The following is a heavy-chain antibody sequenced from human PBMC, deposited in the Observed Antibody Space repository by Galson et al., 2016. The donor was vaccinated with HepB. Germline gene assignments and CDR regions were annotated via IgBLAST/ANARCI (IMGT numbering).Heavy chain of an antibody. CDR2: TRNKTKSYTT. Sequence: SLRLSCAASGFTFGDHYMDWVRQAPGKGLEWVGRTRNKTKSYTTEYAASVEGRFTISRDDSKNSLYLQMDSLKTEDTAMYFCTRDAGSWSWLGDWGRGALVTVAS. CDR3: TRDAGSWSWLGD. V-gene: IGHV3-72*01. CDR1: GFTFGDHY. J-gene: IGHJ4*02. D-gene: IGHD1-26*01.